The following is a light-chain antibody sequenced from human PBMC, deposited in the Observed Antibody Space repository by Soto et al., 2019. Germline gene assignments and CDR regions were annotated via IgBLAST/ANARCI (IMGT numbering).Light chain of an antibody. V-gene: IGKV3-15*01. Sequence: EIVMTQSPATLSLSPGERATLSCRASQSVATKLAWYQQEPGQAPRLLIYDASTRATGFPVRFSGSGSGTEFTLTISSLQSEDLAVYYCQQYNNWPRTFGQGTKVEIK. J-gene: IGKJ1*01. CDR1: QSVATK. CDR2: DAS. CDR3: QQYNNWPRT.